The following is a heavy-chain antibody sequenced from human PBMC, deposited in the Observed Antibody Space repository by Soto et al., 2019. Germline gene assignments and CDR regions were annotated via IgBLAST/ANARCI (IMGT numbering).Heavy chain of an antibody. J-gene: IGHJ6*02. CDR3: ARDIAVAGTHYYYYGMDV. CDR2: IWDDGSNK. D-gene: IGHD6-19*01. CDR1: GFTFSSYG. Sequence: QVQLVESGGGVVQPGRSLRLSCAASGFTFSSYGMHWVRQAPGKGLEWVAVIWDDGSNKYYADSVKGRFTISRDNSKNTLYLQMNSLRAEDTAVYYCARDIAVAGTHYYYYGMDVWGQGTTVTVSS. V-gene: IGHV3-33*01.